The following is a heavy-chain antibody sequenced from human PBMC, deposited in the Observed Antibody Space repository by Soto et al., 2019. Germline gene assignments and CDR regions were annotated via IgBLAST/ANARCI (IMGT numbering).Heavy chain of an antibody. CDR3: ARVAVSAEYFQH. Sequence: QVQLQQWGAGLLKPSETLSLTCAVYGGSFSGYYWSWIRQPPGKGLEWIGEINHSGRTNYNPSLKSRVTISVDTSKNQFSLKLSSVTAADTAVYYCARVAVSAEYFQHWGQGTLVTVSS. CDR1: GGSFSGYY. V-gene: IGHV4-34*01. J-gene: IGHJ1*01. CDR2: INHSGRT. D-gene: IGHD2-21*01.